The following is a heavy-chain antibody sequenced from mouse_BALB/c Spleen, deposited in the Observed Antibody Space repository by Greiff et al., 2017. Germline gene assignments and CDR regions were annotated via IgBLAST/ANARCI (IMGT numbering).Heavy chain of an antibody. CDR1: GYTFTNYW. CDR2: IYPGGGYT. V-gene: IGHV1-63*02. Sequence: VQLQQSGAELVRPGTSVKISCKASGYTFTNYWLGWVKQRPGHGLEWIGDIYPGGGYTNYNEKFKGKATLTADTSSSTAYMQHRSLTSEDSAVYFCAHCDDYDANSWFAYWGQGTLVTVSA. CDR3: AHCDDYDANSWFAY. J-gene: IGHJ3*01. D-gene: IGHD2-4*01.